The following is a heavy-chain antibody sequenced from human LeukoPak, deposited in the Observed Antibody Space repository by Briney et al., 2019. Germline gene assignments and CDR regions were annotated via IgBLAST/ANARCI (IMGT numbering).Heavy chain of an antibody. CDR1: GYTFTGYY. CDR2: INPNSGGT. V-gene: IGHV1-2*02. D-gene: IGHD6-13*01. Sequence: GASVKVSCKASGYTFTGYYMHWVRQAPGQGLEWMGWINPNSGGTNYAQKFQGRVTMTRDTSISTAYMELSRLRSDDTAVYYCARVLHEQLAPDAFDIWGQGTLVAASS. CDR3: ARVLHEQLAPDAFDI. J-gene: IGHJ3*02.